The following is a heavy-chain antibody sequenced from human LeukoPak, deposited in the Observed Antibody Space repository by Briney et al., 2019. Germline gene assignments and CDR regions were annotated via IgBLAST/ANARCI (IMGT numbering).Heavy chain of an antibody. J-gene: IGHJ4*02. CDR1: GGSISSSSYY. CDR3: ARDGEY. V-gene: IGHV4-61*01. Sequence: PSETLSLTCTVSGGSISSSSYYWGWIRQPPGKGLEYIGYIYSSGSTNYNPSLKSRVTISMDTSKNQFSLRLTSVTAADTAVYYCARDGEYWGQGTLVTVSS. CDR2: IYSSGST. D-gene: IGHD3-10*01.